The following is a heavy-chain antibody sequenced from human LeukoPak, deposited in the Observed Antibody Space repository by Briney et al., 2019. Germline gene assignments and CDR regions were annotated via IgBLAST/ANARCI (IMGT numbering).Heavy chain of an antibody. D-gene: IGHD3-22*01. V-gene: IGHV1-69*02. CDR2: IIPILGIA. Sequence: SVKVSCKASGGTFSSYTISWVRQAPGQGLEWMGRIIPILGIANYAQKFQGRVTITADKSTSTAYMELSSLRSEDTAVYYCASNREYYYDSSGYPYWGQGTLVTVSS. J-gene: IGHJ4*02. CDR1: GGTFSSYT. CDR3: ASNREYYYDSSGYPY.